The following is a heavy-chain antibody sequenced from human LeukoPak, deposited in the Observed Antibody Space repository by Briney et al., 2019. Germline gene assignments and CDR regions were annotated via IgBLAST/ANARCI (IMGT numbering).Heavy chain of an antibody. J-gene: IGHJ2*01. CDR1: GGSISSSSYY. CDR2: IYYSGST. V-gene: IGHV4-39*07. D-gene: IGHD3-10*01. CDR3: AREAGSGSYWDFDL. Sequence: SETLSLTCTVSGGSISSSSYYWGWLRQPPGKGLEWIGSIYYSGSTYYNPSLKSRVTISVDTSKNQFSLKLSSVTAADTAVYYCAREAGSGSYWDFDLWGRGTLVTVSS.